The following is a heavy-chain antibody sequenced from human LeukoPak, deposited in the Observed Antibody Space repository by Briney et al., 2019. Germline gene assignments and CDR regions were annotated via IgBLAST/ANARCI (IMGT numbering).Heavy chain of an antibody. CDR2: INAGNGNT. V-gene: IGHV1-3*01. CDR3: ARTVYYDILTGYLLDY. Sequence: ASVKISCKASGYTFTSYAMHWVSQAPGQRIEWMGWINAGNGNTKYSQKFQGRVTITRDTSASTAYMELSSLRSEDTAVYYCARTVYYDILTGYLLDYWGQGTLVTVSS. CDR1: GYTFTSYA. J-gene: IGHJ4*02. D-gene: IGHD3-9*01.